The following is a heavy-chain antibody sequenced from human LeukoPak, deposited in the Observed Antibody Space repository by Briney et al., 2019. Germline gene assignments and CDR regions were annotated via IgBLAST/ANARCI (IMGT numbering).Heavy chain of an antibody. Sequence: SVNVSCKASGGTFSSYAISWVRQAPGHGLEWLGRIIPILAIANFAQKFQGRVTISADNSTSTAYMELSSLRSEDTAVYYCARAASRRYDSSGPMRGSDWFDPWGQGTLVTVSS. CDR3: ARAASRRYDSSGPMRGSDWFDP. CDR1: GGTFSSYA. CDR2: IIPILAIA. V-gene: IGHV1-69*04. J-gene: IGHJ5*02. D-gene: IGHD3-22*01.